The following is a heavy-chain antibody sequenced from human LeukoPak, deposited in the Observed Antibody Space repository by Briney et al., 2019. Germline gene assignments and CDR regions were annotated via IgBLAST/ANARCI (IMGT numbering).Heavy chain of an antibody. CDR2: INHSGST. D-gene: IGHD1-1*01. J-gene: IGHJ4*02. CDR3: ARFAGDNWNDVPFDY. CDR1: GGSFSGYY. Sequence: PSETLSLTCAVYGGSFSGYYWSWIRQPPGKGLEWIGEINHSGSTNYNPPLKSRVTISVDTSKNQFSLKLSSVTAADTAVYYCARFAGDNWNDVPFDYWGQGTLVTVSS. V-gene: IGHV4-34*01.